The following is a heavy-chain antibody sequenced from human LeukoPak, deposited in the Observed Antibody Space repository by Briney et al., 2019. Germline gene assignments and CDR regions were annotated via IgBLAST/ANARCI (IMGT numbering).Heavy chain of an antibody. CDR1: GFTFSGYA. CDR2: ISGSGGNT. J-gene: IGHJ4*02. Sequence: PGGSLRLSCAASGFTFSGYAMSWVRQAPGKGLEWVSVISGSGGNTYYADSVKGRLIISRDNSNNTLYLQLNSLRAEDTAIYYCAKAMCSSGSCYCHLDYWGQGTLVTVSS. D-gene: IGHD2-15*01. CDR3: AKAMCSSGSCYCHLDY. V-gene: IGHV3-23*01.